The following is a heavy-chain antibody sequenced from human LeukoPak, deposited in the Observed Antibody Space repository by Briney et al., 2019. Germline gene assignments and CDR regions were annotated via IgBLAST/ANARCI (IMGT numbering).Heavy chain of an antibody. CDR2: IYYSGST. Sequence: PSETLSLTCAVYGGSFSGYYWSWIRQPPGKGLEWIGYIYYSGSTNYNPSLKSRVTISVDTSKNQFSLKLSSVTAADTAVYYCASSFWLWGQGTMVTVSS. CDR1: GGSFSGYY. V-gene: IGHV4-59*01. CDR3: ASSFWL. D-gene: IGHD3-3*01. J-gene: IGHJ3*01.